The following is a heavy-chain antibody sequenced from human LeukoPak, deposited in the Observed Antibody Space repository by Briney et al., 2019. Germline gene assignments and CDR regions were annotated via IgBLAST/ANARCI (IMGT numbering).Heavy chain of an antibody. J-gene: IGHJ6*03. V-gene: IGHV7-4-1*02. CDR1: GYTFNTYA. D-gene: IGHD2-15*01. CDR2: INTNTGNP. Sequence: GASVKVSCKASGYTFNTYAMNWVRQAPGQGPEWMGWINTNTGNPTYAQGFTGRFVFSLDTSVSTAYLQISSLKAEDTAVYYCARKSVAATPRDIVYQYYSMDVWGKGTTVTVSS. CDR3: ARKSVAATPRDIVYQYYSMDV.